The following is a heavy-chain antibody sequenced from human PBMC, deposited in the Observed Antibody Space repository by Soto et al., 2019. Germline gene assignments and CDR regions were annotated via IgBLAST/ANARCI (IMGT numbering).Heavy chain of an antibody. Sequence: GSLRLSCAASGFTFCSYAMHWVRQAPGKGLEYVSVISSNGGSTYYANSVKGRFTISRDNSKNTLYLQMGSLRAEDMAVYYCARDPRDYYFAYRGQGTLVPVSP. CDR3: ARDPRDYYFAY. J-gene: IGHJ4*02. CDR1: GFTFCSYA. CDR2: ISSNGGST. V-gene: IGHV3-64*01.